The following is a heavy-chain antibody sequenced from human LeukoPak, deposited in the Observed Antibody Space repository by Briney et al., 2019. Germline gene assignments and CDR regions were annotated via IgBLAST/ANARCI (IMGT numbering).Heavy chain of an antibody. CDR2: IYHSGST. Sequence: SETLSLTCTVSGYSISSGYYWAWIRQPPGKGLEWIGSIYHSGSTYYNPSLKSRVTISVDTSKNQFSLKLTSVTAADTAVYYCARLRSTYWYFDLWGRGTLVTVSS. V-gene: IGHV4-38-2*02. CDR1: GYSISSGYY. CDR3: ARLRSTYWYFDL. D-gene: IGHD1-26*01. J-gene: IGHJ2*01.